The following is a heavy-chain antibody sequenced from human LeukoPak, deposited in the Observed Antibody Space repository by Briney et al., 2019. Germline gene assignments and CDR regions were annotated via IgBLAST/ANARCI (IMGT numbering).Heavy chain of an antibody. D-gene: IGHD5-12*01. CDR1: GFTFSSYS. V-gene: IGHV3-21*01. CDR3: ARADSGYDWDY. CDR2: ISSSSSYI. Sequence: GGSLRLSCAASGFTFSSYSMNWVRQAPGKGLEWVSSISSSSSYIYYADSVKGRFTISRDNAKNSLYLQMNSLRAQDTAVYYCARADSGYDWDYWGQGTLVTVSS. J-gene: IGHJ4*02.